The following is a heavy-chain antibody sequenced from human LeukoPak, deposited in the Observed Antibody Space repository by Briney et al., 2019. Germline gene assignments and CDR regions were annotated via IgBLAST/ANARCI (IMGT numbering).Heavy chain of an antibody. CDR2: IIPIFGTA. CDR1: GGTFSSYA. V-gene: IGHV1-69*13. D-gene: IGHD6-19*01. J-gene: IGHJ6*02. CDR3: ARGTVAWPSIYYYYGMDV. Sequence: ASVKVSCKASGGTFSSYAISWVRQAPGQGLEWMGGIIPIFGTANYAQKFQGRVTITADESTSTAYMELSSLRSEDTAVYYCARGTVAWPSIYYYYGMDVWGQGTTVTVSS.